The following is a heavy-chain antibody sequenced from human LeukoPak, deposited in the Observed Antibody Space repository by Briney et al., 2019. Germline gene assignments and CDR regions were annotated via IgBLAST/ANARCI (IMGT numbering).Heavy chain of an antibody. Sequence: GGSLRLSCAASGFTFSSYSMNWVRQAPGKGLEWVSSISGNSNYISYADSVKGRFSISRDNAGDSVYLQMNSLRPEDTAVYYCARDRTLVIAPNWFDPWGQGSLVTVSS. D-gene: IGHD2-15*01. CDR1: GFTFSSYS. V-gene: IGHV3-21*01. J-gene: IGHJ5*02. CDR3: ARDRTLVIAPNWFDP. CDR2: ISGNSNYI.